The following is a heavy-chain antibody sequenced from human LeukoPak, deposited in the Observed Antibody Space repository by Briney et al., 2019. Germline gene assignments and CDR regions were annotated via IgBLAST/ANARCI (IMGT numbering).Heavy chain of an antibody. D-gene: IGHD6-6*01. CDR3: ARAVCPTIKFCDSSYFMDV. CDR1: GFSFDDLG. Sequence: GGSLRLSCAASGFSFDDLGMAWVRQVPGKGLEWVAGINWNGASTGYADSVRGRFTISRDNAKNSLYLQMNSLRAEDTALYYCARAVCPTIKFCDSSYFMDVWGKGTTVNVS. CDR2: INWNGAST. J-gene: IGHJ6*03. V-gene: IGHV3-20*04.